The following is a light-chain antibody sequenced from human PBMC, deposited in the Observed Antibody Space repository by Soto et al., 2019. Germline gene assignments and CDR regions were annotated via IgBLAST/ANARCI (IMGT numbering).Light chain of an antibody. Sequence: QSVLTQPPSASGSPGQSVTISCTGSSSDVGGYNYVSWYQQHPGKAPKLMIYEVIKRPSGVPDRFSGSKSGNTASLTVSGLQAEDEDDYYCSSYGGSNNYVLGTGTKLTVL. CDR2: EVI. CDR3: SSYGGSNNYV. CDR1: SSDVGGYNY. J-gene: IGLJ1*01. V-gene: IGLV2-8*01.